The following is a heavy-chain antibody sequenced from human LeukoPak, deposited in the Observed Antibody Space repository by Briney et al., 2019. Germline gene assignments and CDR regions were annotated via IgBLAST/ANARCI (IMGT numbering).Heavy chain of an antibody. Sequence: GASVKVSCKASGYTFSSYTISWVRQAPGQGLEWMGWITAYNAKTNYTQKFQGRVTMTTDTFTSTAYMELRSLRSDDTAVYYCVRESRGILNYFDFWGQGTLVTVSS. D-gene: IGHD3-22*01. J-gene: IGHJ4*02. CDR3: VRESRGILNYFDF. V-gene: IGHV1-18*01. CDR2: ITAYNAKT. CDR1: GYTFSSYT.